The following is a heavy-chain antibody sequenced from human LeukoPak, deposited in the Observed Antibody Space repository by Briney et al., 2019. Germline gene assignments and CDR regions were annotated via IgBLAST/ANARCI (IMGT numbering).Heavy chain of an antibody. Sequence: GGSLRLSCAPSGFTFSSYAMTWVRQAPGKGLEWVSAIGSSGNTFYADSVKGRFTISRDNPKNTLYLQMNSLRAEDTALYYCAKGTSWISPYYYMDVWGTGTTVTVSS. CDR1: GFTFSSYA. CDR3: AKGTSWISPYYYMDV. J-gene: IGHJ6*03. V-gene: IGHV3-23*01. CDR2: IGSSGNT. D-gene: IGHD2-2*01.